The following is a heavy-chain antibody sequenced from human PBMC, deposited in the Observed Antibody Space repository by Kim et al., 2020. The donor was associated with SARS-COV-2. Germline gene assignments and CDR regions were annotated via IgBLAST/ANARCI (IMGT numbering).Heavy chain of an antibody. CDR1: GYSFTNYW. D-gene: IGHD3-9*01. Sequence: GESLKISCKVSGYSFTNYWIGWVRQMPGKGLEWMGIIYPGDSDTRYSPSFQGQVTISADKSISTAYLQWSSLKASDTAMYYCARRRNFDILTGYYPFDYWGQGTLVTVSS. CDR2: IYPGDSDT. V-gene: IGHV5-51*01. J-gene: IGHJ4*02. CDR3: ARRRNFDILTGYYPFDY.